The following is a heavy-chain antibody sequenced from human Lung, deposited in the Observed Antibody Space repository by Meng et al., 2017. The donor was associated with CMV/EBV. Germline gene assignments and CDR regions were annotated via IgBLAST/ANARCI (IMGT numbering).Heavy chain of an antibody. Sequence: SETLSLXXAVYGGSFSGYYWSWIRQPPGKGLEWIEEINHSGSTNYNPSLKSRVTISVDTSKNQFSLKLSSVTAADTAVYYCARARVVPAYYYGMDVWGQGXTVTVSS. CDR1: GGSFSGYY. CDR3: ARARVVPAYYYGMDV. D-gene: IGHD2-2*01. CDR2: INHSGST. J-gene: IGHJ6*02. V-gene: IGHV4-34*01.